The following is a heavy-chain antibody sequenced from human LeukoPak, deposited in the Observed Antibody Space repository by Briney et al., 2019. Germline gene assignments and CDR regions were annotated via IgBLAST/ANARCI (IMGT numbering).Heavy chain of an antibody. CDR3: GREGGNRWFDF. CDR2: ISTTSLNT. CDR1: GFTFSSYA. J-gene: IGHJ4*02. V-gene: IGHV3-23*01. D-gene: IGHD1-26*01. Sequence: PGGSLRLSCAASGFTFSSYAMNWVRQAPGKGLQWVSVISTTSLNTDYAASVKGRFTISRDNSKNTLYLQMSSLRAGDTAVYYCGREGGNRWFDFWGQGTPVTVSS.